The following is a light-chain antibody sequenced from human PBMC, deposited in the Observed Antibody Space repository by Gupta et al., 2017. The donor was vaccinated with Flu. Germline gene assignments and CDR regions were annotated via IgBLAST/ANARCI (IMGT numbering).Light chain of an antibody. J-gene: IGKJ2*01. CDR2: GAS. CDR1: QSVSRSY. V-gene: IGKV3-20*01. CDR3: QQYAGSPMYT. Sequence: ETVLRLPPGTLSRSPGERAALNCRASQSVSRSYLPGYQQRPGQAPRLLIYGASNRATGILDRCSGSGCGTDFTLTTSRLEPEDYAVYYCQQYAGSPMYTFGQGTKLEIK.